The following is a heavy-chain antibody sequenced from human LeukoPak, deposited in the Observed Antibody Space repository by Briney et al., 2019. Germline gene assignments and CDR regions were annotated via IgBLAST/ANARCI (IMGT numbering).Heavy chain of an antibody. Sequence: PGGSLRLSCAASAFTFSSYGMHWVRQAPGKGLEWVSAISGSGGSTYYADSVKGRFTISRDNSKNTLYLQMNSLRAEDTAVYYCAKGSGGMATNSLPHWGQGTLVTVSS. CDR2: ISGSGGST. CDR3: AKGSGGMATNSLPH. D-gene: IGHD5-24*01. J-gene: IGHJ4*02. V-gene: IGHV3-23*01. CDR1: AFTFSSYG.